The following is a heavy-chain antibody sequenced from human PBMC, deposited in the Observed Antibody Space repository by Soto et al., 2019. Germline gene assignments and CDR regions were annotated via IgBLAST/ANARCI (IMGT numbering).Heavy chain of an antibody. V-gene: IGHV3-33*01. CDR2: IWYDGSNK. D-gene: IGHD4-17*01. Sequence: QVQVVESGGGVVQPGRSLRLSCAASGFTFSTYGMHWVRQAPGKGLEWVAVIWYDGSNKYYADSVKGRFTISRDNSKNTLYLQMNSLRAKDTAVYYCARELTTVTPYYFDKWGQGTLVTVSS. CDR3: ARELTTVTPYYFDK. J-gene: IGHJ4*02. CDR1: GFTFSTYG.